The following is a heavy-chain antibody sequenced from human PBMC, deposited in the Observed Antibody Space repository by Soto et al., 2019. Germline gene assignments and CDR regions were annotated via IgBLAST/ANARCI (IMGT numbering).Heavy chain of an antibody. Sequence: QVQLVESGGGVVQPGRSLRLSCAASGFTFSSYGMHWVRQAPGKGLEWVAVIWYDGSNKYYADSVKGRFTISRDNSKNTLYLQMNSLRAEDTAVYYCAREGLDYYDSSGYQRGQGTLVTVSS. CDR1: GFTFSSYG. V-gene: IGHV3-33*01. D-gene: IGHD3-22*01. CDR3: AREGLDYYDSSGYQ. CDR2: IWYDGSNK. J-gene: IGHJ4*02.